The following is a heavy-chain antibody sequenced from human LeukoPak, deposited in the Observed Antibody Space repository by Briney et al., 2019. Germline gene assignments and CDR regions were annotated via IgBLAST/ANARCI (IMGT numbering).Heavy chain of an antibody. V-gene: IGHV3-21*06. Sequence: GGSLRLSCAASGFTFSTYNVNWVRQAPGKGLEWVSSITSGGGYTYYADSVKGRFTTSRDNAKNSLSLRLDSLRAEDTAVYYCARGHYDVLTSSYKWTPDYWGQGTLVTVSS. J-gene: IGHJ4*02. CDR3: ARGHYDVLTSSYKWTPDY. CDR1: GFTFSTYN. CDR2: ITSGGGYT. D-gene: IGHD3-9*01.